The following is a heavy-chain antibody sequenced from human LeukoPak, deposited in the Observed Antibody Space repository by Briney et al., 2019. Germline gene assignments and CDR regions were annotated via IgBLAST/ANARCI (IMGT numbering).Heavy chain of an antibody. CDR3: ARAGDSSGYYYDPGGVSPFDY. CDR1: GGFISSYY. V-gene: IGHV4-59*01. Sequence: PSETLSLTCTVSGGFISSYYWSWIRQPPGKGLEWIGYIYYSGSTNYNPSLKSRVTISVDTSKNQFSLKLSSVTAADTAVYYCARAGDSSGYYYDPGGVSPFDYWGQGTLVTVSS. J-gene: IGHJ4*02. D-gene: IGHD3-22*01. CDR2: IYYSGST.